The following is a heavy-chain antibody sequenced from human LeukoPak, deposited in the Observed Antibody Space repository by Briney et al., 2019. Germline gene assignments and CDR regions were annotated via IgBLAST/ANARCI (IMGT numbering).Heavy chain of an antibody. V-gene: IGHV1-69*05. CDR3: ARGMVATRNHITRALYFDY. J-gene: IGHJ4*02. Sequence: GASVKVSCKASGYTFTGYYMHWVRQAPGQGLEWMGRIIPIFGTANYAQKFQGRVTITTDESTSTAYMELSSLRSEDTAVYYCARGMVATRNHITRALYFDYWGQGTLVTVSS. D-gene: IGHD5-12*01. CDR2: IIPIFGTA. CDR1: GYTFTGYY.